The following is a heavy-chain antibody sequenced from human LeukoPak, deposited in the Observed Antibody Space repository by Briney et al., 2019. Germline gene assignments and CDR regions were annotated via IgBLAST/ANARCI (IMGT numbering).Heavy chain of an antibody. Sequence: GGSLGLSCAASGFTFSSYGMHWVRQAPGKGLEWVAVISYDGSNKYYADSVKGRFTISRDNSKNTLYLQMNSLRAEDTAVYYCASLAGNQLLYDYWGQGTLVTVSS. CDR3: ASLAGNQLLYDY. D-gene: IGHD2-2*02. J-gene: IGHJ4*02. CDR1: GFTFSSYG. CDR2: ISYDGSNK. V-gene: IGHV3-30*03.